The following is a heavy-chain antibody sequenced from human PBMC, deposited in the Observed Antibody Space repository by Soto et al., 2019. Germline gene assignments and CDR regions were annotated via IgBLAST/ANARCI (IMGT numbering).Heavy chain of an antibody. V-gene: IGHV4-61*01. J-gene: IGHJ4*02. CDR2: FDYSVRN. CDR3: AREALVAKWYYFDL. CDR1: GGSVSSGRYY. D-gene: IGHD2-15*01. Sequence: PSETLSLNCTVCGGSVSSGRYYWSWLLQPPGKGLEWIGYFDYSVRNNYNPSLKSRVTISGDTSQNQFSLKLSSVTAADTAVYYCAREALVAKWYYFDLWGQGNLVTVSS.